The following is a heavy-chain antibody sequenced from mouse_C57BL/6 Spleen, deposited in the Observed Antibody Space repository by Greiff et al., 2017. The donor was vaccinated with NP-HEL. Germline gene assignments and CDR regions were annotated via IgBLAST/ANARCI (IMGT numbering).Heavy chain of an antibody. D-gene: IGHD2-2*01. J-gene: IGHJ2*01. V-gene: IGHV1-64*01. CDR1: GYTFTSYW. Sequence: VQLQQPGAELVKPGASVKLSCKASGYTFTSYWMHWVKQRPGQGLEWIGMIHPNSGSTNYNEKFKSKATLTLDKSSSTAYMQISSLTSEDSAVYYCARSPYGYDDYWGQGTTLTVSS. CDR3: ARSPYGYDDY. CDR2: IHPNSGST.